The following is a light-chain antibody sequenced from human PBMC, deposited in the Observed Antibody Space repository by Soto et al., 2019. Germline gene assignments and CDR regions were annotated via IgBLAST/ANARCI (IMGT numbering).Light chain of an antibody. CDR1: QSVSTY. Sequence: EIVLTQSPATLSLSPGERATLSCRASQSVSTYLAWYQQKPGQAPRLLIYDASNRATGIPARFSGSGSGTDFTLTISSLEPEDSAVYYCQQRGNWPPIPFGQGKRLEIK. CDR3: QQRGNWPPIP. CDR2: DAS. V-gene: IGKV3-11*01. J-gene: IGKJ5*01.